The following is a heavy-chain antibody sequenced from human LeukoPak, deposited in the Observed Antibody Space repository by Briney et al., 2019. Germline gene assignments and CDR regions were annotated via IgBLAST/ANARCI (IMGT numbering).Heavy chain of an antibody. J-gene: IGHJ4*02. CDR2: VNNDGSFT. Sequence: PGGSLRLSCAASGFTFNSYWMHWVRQVPGKGLVWVSRVNNDGSFTSYADSVKGRFTISRDNAKNSLYLQMNSLRAEDTAVYYCARVGYGGNSRGIVDYWGQGTLVTVSS. CDR1: GFTFNSYW. CDR3: ARVGYGGNSRGIVDY. V-gene: IGHV3-74*01. D-gene: IGHD4-23*01.